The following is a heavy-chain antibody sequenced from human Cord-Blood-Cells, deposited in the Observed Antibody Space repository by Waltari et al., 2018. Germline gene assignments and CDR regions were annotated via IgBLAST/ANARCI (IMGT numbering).Heavy chain of an antibody. D-gene: IGHD1-26*01. CDR1: GFSLSTSGVG. CDR2: IYWNDDK. J-gene: IGHJ3*02. V-gene: IGHV2-5*01. CDR3: AHGSYSGSYGDAFDI. Sequence: QITLKESGPTLVKPTQTLTLTCTFSGFSLSTSGVGVGWIRQPPGKALEWLALIYWNDDKRYSPSLKSRRTIHKDTSKNQVVLTMTNMDPVDTATYYCAHGSYSGSYGDAFDIWGQGTMVTVSS.